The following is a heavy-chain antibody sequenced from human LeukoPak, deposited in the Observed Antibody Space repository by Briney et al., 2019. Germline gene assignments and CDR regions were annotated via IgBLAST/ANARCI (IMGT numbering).Heavy chain of an antibody. Sequence: GGSLRLSCEASGVTFNIYVMSWVRQAPGKGPEWVSGISGSGSGTYYADSVKGRFAISRDNSKNTLYLQMNSLRVEDTAVYYCVQEGPRGLAFDIWGQGTKVTVSS. CDR3: VQEGPRGLAFDI. CDR1: GVTFNIYV. CDR2: ISGSGSGT. V-gene: IGHV3-23*01. J-gene: IGHJ3*02.